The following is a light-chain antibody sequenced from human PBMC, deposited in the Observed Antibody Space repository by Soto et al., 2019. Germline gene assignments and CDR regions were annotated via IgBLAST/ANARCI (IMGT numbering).Light chain of an antibody. J-gene: IGKJ1*01. CDR1: QSISSW. CDR2: DAS. Sequence: IQLTQSPSCLSASVGDSVTITCRASQSISSWLAWYQQKPGKAPKLLIYDASNLERGVPSRFSGSGSGTDFTLTISSLQPDEFATYDCQQYNSYTWTFGQGTKVEIK. V-gene: IGKV1-5*01. CDR3: QQYNSYTWT.